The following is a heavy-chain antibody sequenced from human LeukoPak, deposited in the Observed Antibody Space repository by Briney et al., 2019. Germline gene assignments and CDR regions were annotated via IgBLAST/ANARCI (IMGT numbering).Heavy chain of an antibody. D-gene: IGHD6-13*01. CDR2: IFYSGST. J-gene: IGHJ5*02. V-gene: IGHV4-39*07. CDR1: GGSISTSNYY. CDR3: ARAHSSSWTYNWFDP. Sequence: PSETLSLTCTVSGGSISTSNYYWGWIRQPPGKGLEWIGNIFYSGSTYYSPSLKSRVTISLDTSRNQFSLKLTSVTAADTAVYYCARAHSSSWTYNWFDPWGQGTLVTVSS.